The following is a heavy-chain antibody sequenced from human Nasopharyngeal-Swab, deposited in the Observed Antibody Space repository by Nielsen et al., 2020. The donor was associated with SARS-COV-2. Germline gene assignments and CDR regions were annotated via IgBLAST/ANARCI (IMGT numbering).Heavy chain of an antibody. Sequence: GGSLRLSCAASGFTFSSYWMHWVRQAPGKGLVWVSRINSDGSSTSYADSVKGRFTISRDNAKNTLHLQMNSLRAEDTAVYYCARVPWQWLGHFDYWGQGTLVTVSS. CDR2: INSDGSST. CDR1: GFTFSSYW. J-gene: IGHJ4*02. D-gene: IGHD6-19*01. CDR3: ARVPWQWLGHFDY. V-gene: IGHV3-74*01.